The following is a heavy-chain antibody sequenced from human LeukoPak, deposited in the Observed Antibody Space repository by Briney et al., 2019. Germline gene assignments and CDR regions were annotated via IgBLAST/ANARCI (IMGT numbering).Heavy chain of an antibody. CDR3: ARMGIAAVGAYYFDY. J-gene: IGHJ4*02. D-gene: IGHD6-13*01. Sequence: GGSLRLSCAASGFTFSDYYMSWIRQAPREGLEWVSYISRNSYTNYADSVKGRFTISRDNAKNSLYLQTASLRAEDTAVYYCARMGIAAVGAYYFDYWGQGTLVAVSS. CDR1: GFTFSDYY. CDR2: ISRNSYT. V-gene: IGHV3-11*06.